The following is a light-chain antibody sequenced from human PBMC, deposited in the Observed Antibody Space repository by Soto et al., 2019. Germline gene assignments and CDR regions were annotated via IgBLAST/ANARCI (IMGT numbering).Light chain of an antibody. J-gene: IGKJ1*01. CDR2: GAS. CDR3: QQYVGWT. V-gene: IGKV3-20*01. CDR1: HSVGSSH. Sequence: EIVLTQSPGTLSLSPGERATLSCRASHSVGSSHLAWYQQKPGQAPRLLIYGASSRATGVPDRFSGSGSGTDFTLTISSLEPEDSALYYCQQYVGWTFGQGTKVEIK.